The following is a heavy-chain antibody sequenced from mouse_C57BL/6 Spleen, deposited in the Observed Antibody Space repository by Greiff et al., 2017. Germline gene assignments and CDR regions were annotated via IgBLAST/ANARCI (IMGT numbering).Heavy chain of an antibody. D-gene: IGHD2-2*01. CDR3: ARRDGYEHYYAMDY. CDR2: ISYDGSN. Sequence: EVKLQESGPGLVKPSQSLSLTCSATGYAIPSGYYWNWIRQFPGNKLEWMGYISYDGSNNYNPTLKNRISITRDTSKNKFFLKLNSVTTEDTATYYCARRDGYEHYYAMDYWGQGTSVTVSS. J-gene: IGHJ4*01. CDR1: GYAIPSGYY. V-gene: IGHV3-6*01.